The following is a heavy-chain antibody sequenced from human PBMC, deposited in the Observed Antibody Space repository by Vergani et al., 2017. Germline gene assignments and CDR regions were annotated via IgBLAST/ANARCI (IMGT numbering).Heavy chain of an antibody. CDR1: GGSISSGGYY. J-gene: IGHJ6*03. D-gene: IGHD6-13*01. Sequence: QVQLQESGPGLVKPSQTLSLTCTVSGGSISSGGYYWSWIRQHPGKGLEWIGYIYYSGSTYYNPSLKSRVTIAVDTSKNQFSLKLSSVTAADTAVYYCARAKIAAAASWGGSMDVWGKGTTVTVSS. CDR2: IYYSGST. CDR3: ARAKIAAAASWGGSMDV. V-gene: IGHV4-31*03.